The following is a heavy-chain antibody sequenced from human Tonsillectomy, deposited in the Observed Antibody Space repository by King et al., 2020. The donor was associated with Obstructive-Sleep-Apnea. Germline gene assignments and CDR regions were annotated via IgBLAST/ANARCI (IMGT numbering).Heavy chain of an antibody. CDR3: ARYVVGTVGATVGATDPPEYYFHY. V-gene: IGHV1-69*04. Sequence: QLVQSGAEMKKPGSSVKVSCKASGGTFSNYAIIWVRQAPGQGLEWMGGIIPIIGVANHAQKFQGRVTIAADTSTNTSYMELSSLTSEDTAVYYCARYVVGTVGATVGATDPPEYYFHYWGQGTLVTVSS. D-gene: IGHD1-26*01. CDR2: IIPIIGVA. CDR1: GGTFSNYA. J-gene: IGHJ4*02.